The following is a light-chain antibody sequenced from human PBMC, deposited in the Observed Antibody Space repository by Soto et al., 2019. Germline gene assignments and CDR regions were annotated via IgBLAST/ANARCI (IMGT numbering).Light chain of an antibody. Sequence: EIVLTQSPCTLSLSPGERATLSCRASQSISSSYLAWHQQKPGQAPRVLIYGASIRATGIPYRFSGSGSGTDFTLTISRLEPEDFAVYFCQQYGNPPPNAFGQGTKVEIK. CDR2: GAS. V-gene: IGKV3-20*01. J-gene: IGKJ2*01. CDR1: QSISSSY. CDR3: QQYGNPPPNA.